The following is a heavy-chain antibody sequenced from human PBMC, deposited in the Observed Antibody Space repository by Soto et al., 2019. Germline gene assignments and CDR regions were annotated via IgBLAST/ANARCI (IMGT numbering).Heavy chain of an antibody. J-gene: IGHJ4*02. CDR3: AKIDGITLLGVVDY. CDR1: GFTFSSYA. D-gene: IGHD3-3*01. CDR2: ISGSGVST. Sequence: PGGSLRLSCAASGFTFSSYAMSWVRQAPGKGLEWVSAISGSGVSTYHAGSVKGRLTISRDNAKNTLYLQRNSLTVEDTAGHYCAKIDGITLLGVVDYRGQGSLVTVSS. V-gene: IGHV3-23*01.